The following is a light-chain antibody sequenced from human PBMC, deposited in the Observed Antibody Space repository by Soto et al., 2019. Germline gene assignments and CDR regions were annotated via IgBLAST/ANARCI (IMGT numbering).Light chain of an antibody. CDR1: QSIDNW. CDR2: DAS. CDR3: QQYNNWPLA. J-gene: IGKJ4*01. Sequence: DIQMTQSPSPLSASIGDRVTITCRASQSIDNWLAWYQQKPGKATQLLIYDASRVETGVPSRFSASGSGTEFTLTISSLQAEDFAVYYCQQYNNWPLAFGGGTKVGT. V-gene: IGKV1-5*01.